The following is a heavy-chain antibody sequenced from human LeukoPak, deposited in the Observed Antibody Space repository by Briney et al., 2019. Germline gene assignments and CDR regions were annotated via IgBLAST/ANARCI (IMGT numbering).Heavy chain of an antibody. CDR1: GFIFSSYS. CDR3: ARDRADGSGGY. J-gene: IGHJ4*02. Sequence: GGSLRLSCAASGFIFSSYSMNWVRQAPGKGLEWVSSISSSSSYIYYADSVKGRFTISRDNAKNSLYLQMNSLRAEDTAVYYCARDRADGSGGYWGQGTLVTVSS. CDR2: ISSSSSYI. V-gene: IGHV3-21*01. D-gene: IGHD3-10*01.